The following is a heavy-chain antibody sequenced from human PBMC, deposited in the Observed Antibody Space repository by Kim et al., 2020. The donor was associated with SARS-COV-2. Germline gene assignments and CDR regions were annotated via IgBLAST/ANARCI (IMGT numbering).Heavy chain of an antibody. V-gene: IGHV3-53*01. CDR3: AREGTGVSNFFDY. CDR2: IYSGGST. CDR1: GFTVSSNY. D-gene: IGHD3-10*01. Sequence: GGSLRLSCAASGFTVSSNYMSWVRQAPGKALEWVSVIYSGGSTYYADSVKGRFTISRDNSKNTLYLQMNSLRGEDTAVYYCAREGTGVSNFFDYWGQGTLVTVSS. J-gene: IGHJ4*02.